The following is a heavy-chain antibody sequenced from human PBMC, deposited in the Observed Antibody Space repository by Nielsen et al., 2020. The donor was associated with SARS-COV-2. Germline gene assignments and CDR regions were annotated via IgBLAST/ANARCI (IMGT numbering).Heavy chain of an antibody. V-gene: IGHV1-2*04. Sequence: ASVKVSCKASGYTFTGYYMHWVRQAPGQGLEWMGWINPNSGGTNYAQKFQGWVTMTRETSISTAYMELSRLRSDDTAVYYCARDDRRLRKGGMDVWGQGTTVTVSS. CDR3: ARDDRRLRKGGMDV. J-gene: IGHJ6*02. CDR1: GYTFTGYY. D-gene: IGHD6-25*01. CDR2: INPNSGGT.